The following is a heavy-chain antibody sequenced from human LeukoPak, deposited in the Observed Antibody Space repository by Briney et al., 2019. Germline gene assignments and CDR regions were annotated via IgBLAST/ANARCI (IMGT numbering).Heavy chain of an antibody. V-gene: IGHV1-2*02. CDR1: GYTFTGYY. J-gene: IGHJ3*02. D-gene: IGHD3-22*01. CDR3: ARVYYYDRQAAFDI. CDR2: INPNSGGT. Sequence: ASVKVSCKASGYTFTGYYMHWVRQAPGQGLEWMGWINPNSGGTNYAQKFQGRVTMTRDTSISTAYMELSRLRSDDTAVYYCARVYYYDRQAAFDIWGQGTMVTVSS.